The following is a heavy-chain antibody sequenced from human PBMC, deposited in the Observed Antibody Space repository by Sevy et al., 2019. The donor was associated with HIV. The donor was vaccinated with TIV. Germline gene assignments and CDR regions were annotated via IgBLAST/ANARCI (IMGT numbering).Heavy chain of an antibody. D-gene: IGHD2-2*01. CDR3: ARAPAATYQGDY. CDR2: INHSGST. V-gene: IGHV4-34*01. CDR1: GGSFSGDY. J-gene: IGHJ4*02. Sequence: SETLSLTCAVYGGSFSGDYWSWIRQPPGKELEWIGEINHSGSTNYNPSLKSRVTISVDTSKNQFSLKLSSVTAADTAVYYCARAPAATYQGDYWGQGTLVTVSS.